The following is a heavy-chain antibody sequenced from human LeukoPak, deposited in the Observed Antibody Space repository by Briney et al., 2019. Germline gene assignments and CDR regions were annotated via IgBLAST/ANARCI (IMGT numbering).Heavy chain of an antibody. J-gene: IGHJ6*04. CDR1: GYSISSGYY. CDR3: ARDRSKNDGYCSGGSCFTDYYYYGMDV. D-gene: IGHD2-15*01. CDR2: IYHRGST. Sequence: PSETLPLTCAVSGYSISSGYYWGWIRQPPGKGLEWFGGIYHRGSTSYNPSLKSRVTISVNTSKNQFSLMLSSVTAADTAVYYCARDRSKNDGYCSGGSCFTDYYYYGMDVWGKGTTVTVSS. V-gene: IGHV4-38-2*02.